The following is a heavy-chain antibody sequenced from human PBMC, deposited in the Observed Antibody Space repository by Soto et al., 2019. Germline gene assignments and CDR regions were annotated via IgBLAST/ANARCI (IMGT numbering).Heavy chain of an antibody. D-gene: IGHD6-6*01. CDR2: IYYSGST. CDR1: GGSISSYY. J-gene: IGHJ6*02. Sequence: PSETLSLTCTVSGGSISSYYWSWIRQPPGKGLEWIGYIYYSGSTNYNPSLKSRVTISVDTSKNQFSLKLSSATAADTAVYYCARDSHRYSSSSVIHNYYYSPMAVWGPGTTVTVSS. V-gene: IGHV4-59*01. CDR3: ARDSHRYSSSSVIHNYYYSPMAV.